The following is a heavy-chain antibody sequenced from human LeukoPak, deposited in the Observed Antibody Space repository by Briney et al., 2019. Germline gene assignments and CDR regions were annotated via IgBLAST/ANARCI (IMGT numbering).Heavy chain of an antibody. D-gene: IGHD3-10*01. CDR2: IIPIFGTA. V-gene: IGHV1-69*13. J-gene: IGHJ6*02. CDR3: ARDWFKTPAYYYYGMDV. CDR1: GGTFSSYA. Sequence: SVKVSCKASGGTFSSYAISWVRQAPGQGLEWMGGIIPIFGTANYAQKFQGRVTITADESTSTAYMELSSLRSEDTAVYYCARDWFKTPAYYYYGMDVWGQGTTVTVSS.